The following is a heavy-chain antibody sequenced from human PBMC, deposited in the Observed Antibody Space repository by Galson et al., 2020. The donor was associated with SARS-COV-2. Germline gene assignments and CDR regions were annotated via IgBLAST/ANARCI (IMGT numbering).Heavy chain of an antibody. J-gene: IGHJ6*02. CDR3: ARDWGGTSFGYGMDV. D-gene: IGHD2-21*01. V-gene: IGHV3-30-3*01. CDR2: IAYDGSNK. Sequence: TGGSLRLSCAASGFTFSAYSMHWVRQAPGKGLEWVAAIAYDGSNKHFADSVKGRFTISRDNSKNTLYLQMNSLKPEDTAIYYCARDWGGTSFGYGMDVWGQGTTVTVSS. CDR1: GFTFSAYS.